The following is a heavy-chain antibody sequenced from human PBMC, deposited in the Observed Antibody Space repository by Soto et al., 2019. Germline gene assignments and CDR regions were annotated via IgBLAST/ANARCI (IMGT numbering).Heavy chain of an antibody. CDR3: AKVVPKDCSTLSCRYFDC. Sequence: EVRLSESGGGLVQPGGSLRLSCAASGFIFSKYAVSWVRQVPGKGLEWVSSISGSSGITNYGDSVKGRFSISRDNSKNAVYLQMNSLRVEDTGVYYCAKVVPKDCSTLSCRYFDCWGQGTLVTVSS. V-gene: IGHV3-23*01. CDR1: GFIFSKYA. CDR2: ISGSSGIT. J-gene: IGHJ4*02. D-gene: IGHD2-2*01.